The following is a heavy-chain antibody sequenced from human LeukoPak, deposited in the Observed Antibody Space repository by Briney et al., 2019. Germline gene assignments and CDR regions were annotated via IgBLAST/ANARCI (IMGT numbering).Heavy chain of an antibody. J-gene: IGHJ4*02. CDR2: ISYDGSNK. CDR1: GFXFSDYA. D-gene: IGHD3-10*01. V-gene: IGHV3-30-3*01. CDR3: ARTTTPHYYGSGSYALGY. Sequence: GGSLRLSCTASGFXFSDYAINWVRQAPGKGLEWVAVISYDGSNKYYADSVKGRFTISRDNSKNTLYLQMSSLSAEDTAVYYCARTTTPHYYGSGSYALGYWGQGTLVTVPS.